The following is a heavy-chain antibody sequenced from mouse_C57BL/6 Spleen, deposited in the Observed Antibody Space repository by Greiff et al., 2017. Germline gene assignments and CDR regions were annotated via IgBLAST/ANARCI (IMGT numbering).Heavy chain of an antibody. Sequence: VQLQQSGAELVRPGASVKLSCKASGYTFTSYGISWVKQRPGQGLEWIGEIYPRSGNTYYNEKFKGKATLTADKSSSTAYMELRSLTSEDSAVYVCARGRVGSADYWGQGTSVTVSS. J-gene: IGHJ4*01. V-gene: IGHV1-81*01. CDR1: GYTFTSYG. D-gene: IGHD6-1*01. CDR3: ARGRVGSADY. CDR2: IYPRSGNT.